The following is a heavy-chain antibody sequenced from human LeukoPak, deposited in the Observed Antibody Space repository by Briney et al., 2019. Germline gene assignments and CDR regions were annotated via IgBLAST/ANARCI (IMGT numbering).Heavy chain of an antibody. CDR1: GYTFTGYY. J-gene: IGHJ5*02. Sequence: SVKLSCKASGYTFTGYYMHWVRQAPGQGLEWMGWINPNSGGTNYAQKFQGRVTMTRDTSISTAYMELSRLRSDDTAVYYCARAPLALVRDEYNWFDPWGQGTLVTVSS. V-gene: IGHV1-2*02. D-gene: IGHD6-13*01. CDR3: ARAPLALVRDEYNWFDP. CDR2: INPNSGGT.